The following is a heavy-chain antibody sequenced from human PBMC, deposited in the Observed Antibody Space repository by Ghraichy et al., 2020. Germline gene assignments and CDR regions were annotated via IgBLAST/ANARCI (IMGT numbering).Heavy chain of an antibody. D-gene: IGHD4-23*01. CDR2: ISGDGGIT. V-gene: IGHV3-74*01. CDR1: GFALTNYW. J-gene: IGHJ4*02. Sequence: GSLRLSCAASGFALTNYWMHWVRQAPGKGPVWVSRISGDGGITNYADSVKGRLTIPRDNAKATMYLQMNHLKAEDTAVYYCANFTNYGGRRGVDFWGQGTLVTVSS. CDR3: ANFTNYGGRRGVDF.